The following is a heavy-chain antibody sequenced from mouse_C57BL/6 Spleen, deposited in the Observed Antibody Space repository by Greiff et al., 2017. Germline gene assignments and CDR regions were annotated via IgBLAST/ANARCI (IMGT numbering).Heavy chain of an antibody. V-gene: IGHV1-59*01. CDR1: GYTFTSYW. CDR2: IDPSDGDT. CDR3: SRMRAVVPFDV. Sequence: QVQLQQPGAELVRPGTSVKLSCKASGYTFTSYWMHWVKQRPGHGLEWIGGIDPSDGDTNYNQKFKGKATLTVDTSSSTAYMQRSSLTSADSADYYCSRMRAVVPFDVWGTGTTVTVSS. D-gene: IGHD6-1*01. J-gene: IGHJ1*03.